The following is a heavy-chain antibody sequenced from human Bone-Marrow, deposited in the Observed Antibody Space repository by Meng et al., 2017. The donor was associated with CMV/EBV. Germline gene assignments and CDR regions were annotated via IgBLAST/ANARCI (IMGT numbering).Heavy chain of an antibody. CDR2: INPNSGGT. CDR3: ARIGTCCSSTSCYTFDI. Sequence: ASVKVSCKASGYTFTGYYMHWVRQAPGQGLEWMGWINPNSGGTNYAQKFQGRVTMTRDTSISTAYMELSRLRSDDTAVYYCARIGTCCSSTSCYTFDIWGQGTMVTVSS. D-gene: IGHD2-2*02. CDR1: GYTFTGYY. V-gene: IGHV1-2*02. J-gene: IGHJ3*02.